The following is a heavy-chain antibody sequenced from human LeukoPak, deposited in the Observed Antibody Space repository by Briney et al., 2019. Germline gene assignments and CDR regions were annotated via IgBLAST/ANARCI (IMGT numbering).Heavy chain of an antibody. V-gene: IGHV3-21*04. CDR1: GFTFRSYS. J-gene: IGHJ4*02. CDR2: IGSDSTYE. Sequence: GGSLRLSCVASGFTFRSYSMHWVRQAPGEGLEWVSFIGSDSTYEYSPDSVKGRFTISRDDAKNSLYLQMNSLRAEDTAVYYCAKFTPSSGSGSHFDYWGQGTLVTVSS. CDR3: AKFTPSSGSGSHFDY. D-gene: IGHD3-10*01.